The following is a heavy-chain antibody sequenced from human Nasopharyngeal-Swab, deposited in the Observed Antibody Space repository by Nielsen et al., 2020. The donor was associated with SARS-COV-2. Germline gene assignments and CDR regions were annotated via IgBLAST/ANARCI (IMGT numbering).Heavy chain of an antibody. V-gene: IGHV3-74*01. J-gene: IGHJ4*02. Sequence: GESLKISCAASGFTFGSYWIHWVRQAPGKGLVWVLRINPDGSATTYADSVKGRFTISRDSAKNTVYVQMNSLGAEDTAMYYCVRGSGNYYFDYWGQGTPVTVSS. D-gene: IGHD1-7*01. CDR2: INPDGSAT. CDR1: GFTFGSYW. CDR3: VRGSGNYYFDY.